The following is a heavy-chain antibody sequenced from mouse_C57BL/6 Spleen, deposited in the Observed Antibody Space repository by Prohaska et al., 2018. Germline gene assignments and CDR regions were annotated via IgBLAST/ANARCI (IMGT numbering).Heavy chain of an antibody. CDR1: GYTFTDYY. CDR2: INPNNGGT. D-gene: IGHD4-1*01. Sequence: EVQLQQSGPELVKPGASVKISCKASGYTFTDYYMNWVKQSHGKSLEWIGDINPNNGGTSYNQKVKGKATLTVDKSSSTAYMELRSLTSEDSAVYYCARSGAGTENFDYWGQGTTLTVSS. CDR3: ARSGAGTENFDY. J-gene: IGHJ2*01. V-gene: IGHV1-26*01.